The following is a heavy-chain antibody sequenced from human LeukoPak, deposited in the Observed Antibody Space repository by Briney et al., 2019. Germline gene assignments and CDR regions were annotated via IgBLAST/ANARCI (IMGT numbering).Heavy chain of an antibody. CDR3: ASRWSGYFTHYYYGMDV. CDR2: INHSGST. D-gene: IGHD3-3*01. CDR1: GGSFSGYY. J-gene: IGHJ6*02. V-gene: IGHV4-34*01. Sequence: KTSETLSLTCAVYGGSFSGYYWSWIRQPPGKGLEWIGEINHSGSTNYNPSLKSRVTISVDTSKNQFSLKLSSVTAADTAVYYCASRWSGYFTHYYYGMDVWGQGTTVTVSS.